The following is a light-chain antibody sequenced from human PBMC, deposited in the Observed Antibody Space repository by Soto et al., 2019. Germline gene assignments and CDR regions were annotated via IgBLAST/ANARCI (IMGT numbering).Light chain of an antibody. CDR1: QGVSSH. J-gene: IGKJ5*01. V-gene: IGKV3D-11*01. CDR2: DAY. Sequence: EIVLSQNPXTLSLWRGERATLSCMASQGVSSHLAWYQQKPGQAPRLLIYDAYNRATGIPPRFSGSGPGTDFTLTISSLEPEDFAVYYCQQRSNWPPITGGHWPR. CDR3: QQRSNWPPIT.